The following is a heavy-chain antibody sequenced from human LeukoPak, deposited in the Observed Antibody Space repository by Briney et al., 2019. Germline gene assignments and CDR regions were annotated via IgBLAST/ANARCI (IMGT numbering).Heavy chain of an antibody. CDR2: IISSGSTI. Sequence: GGSLRLSCAASGFTFSSYEMNWVRQAPGKGLEWVSYIISSGSTIYYADSVKGRFTISRDNAKNSLYLQMNSLRAEDTAVYYCARGRGPYYYYYYYMDVWGKGTTVTVSS. V-gene: IGHV3-48*03. D-gene: IGHD5-24*01. J-gene: IGHJ6*03. CDR3: ARGRGPYYYYYYYMDV. CDR1: GFTFSSYE.